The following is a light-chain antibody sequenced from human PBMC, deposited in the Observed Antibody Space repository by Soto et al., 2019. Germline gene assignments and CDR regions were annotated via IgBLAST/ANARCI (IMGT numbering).Light chain of an antibody. J-gene: IGLJ1*01. V-gene: IGLV1-51*01. Sequence: VLTQPPSVSAAAGQKVTISCSGSSSNIGNNYVSWYQQLPGTAPKLLIYDNNKRPSGIPDRFSGSKSGTSATLGITGLQTGDEADYYCGTWDSRLSAYVFGTGTKVTVL. CDR3: GTWDSRLSAYV. CDR2: DNN. CDR1: SSNIGNNY.